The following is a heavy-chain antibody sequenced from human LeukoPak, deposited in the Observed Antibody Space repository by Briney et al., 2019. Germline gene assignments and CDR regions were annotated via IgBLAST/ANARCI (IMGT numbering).Heavy chain of an antibody. J-gene: IGHJ6*03. Sequence: SVKVSCKASGGTFSSYAISWERQAPGQGPEWMGGIIPIFGTTNYAQNFQGRVTITTDESTSTAYMELSSLRSEDTAVYYRARGMDYSSGWYPYNYYYMDVWGKGTTVTVSS. V-gene: IGHV1-69*05. CDR2: IIPIFGTT. D-gene: IGHD6-19*01. CDR3: ARGMDYSSGWYPYNYYYMDV. CDR1: GGTFSSYA.